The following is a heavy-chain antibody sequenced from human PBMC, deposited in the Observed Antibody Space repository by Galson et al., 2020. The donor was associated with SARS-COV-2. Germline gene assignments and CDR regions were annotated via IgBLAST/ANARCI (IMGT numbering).Heavy chain of an antibody. Sequence: GESLKISCAASGFIFSNYGMHWVRQAPGKGLEWVAVISYEGSNKYYADSVSGRVTISRDNSKNTLYLQMNSVRVEDTAVHYCAKEFDYSKPVSGFDPWGQGTLVTVSS. V-gene: IGHV3-30*18. CDR2: ISYEGSNK. CDR1: GFIFSNYG. CDR3: AKEFDYSKPVSGFDP. D-gene: IGHD4-4*01. J-gene: IGHJ5*02.